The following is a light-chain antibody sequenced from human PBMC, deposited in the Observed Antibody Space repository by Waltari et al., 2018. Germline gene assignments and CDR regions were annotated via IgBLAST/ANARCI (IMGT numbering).Light chain of an antibody. Sequence: QSALTQPASVSGSPGQSLPISCTGTRSDVGGYNYVPWYQQHPGKAPKLMIYDVSNRHSGVSNRFSGSKSGNTASLTISGLQAEDEADYYCSSYTSSSTWVFGGGTKLTVL. CDR3: SSYTSSSTWV. V-gene: IGLV2-14*03. CDR1: RSDVGGYNY. CDR2: DVS. J-gene: IGLJ3*02.